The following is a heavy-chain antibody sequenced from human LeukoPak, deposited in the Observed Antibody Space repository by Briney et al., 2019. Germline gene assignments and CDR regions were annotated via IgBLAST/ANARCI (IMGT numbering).Heavy chain of an antibody. J-gene: IGHJ5*02. CDR1: AFTFGDYT. D-gene: IGHD3-16*02. CDR3: ARSPSSFDP. CDR2: ISSSADTI. Sequence: PGQSLRLSCTASAFTFGDYTMSCVRQAPGKGLEWVSSISSSADTIDYADSVKGRFTISRDNAKNSLYLQMNSLRAEDTAVYYCARSPSSFDPWGQGALVTVSS. V-gene: IGHV3-48*01.